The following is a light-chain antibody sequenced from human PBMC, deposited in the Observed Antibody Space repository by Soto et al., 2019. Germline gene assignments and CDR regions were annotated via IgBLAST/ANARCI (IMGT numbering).Light chain of an antibody. J-gene: IGKJ1*01. Sequence: EIVLTQAPGTPSLSPEERATLSCTASQSVRSSYLAWYQQKPGQGPRLLIYGASSRATGIPDRFSGSESGTDFTLSISRLEPEDFAVYYCQQYGSSPLTFGQGTKVDIK. V-gene: IGKV3-20*01. CDR2: GAS. CDR3: QQYGSSPLT. CDR1: QSVRSSY.